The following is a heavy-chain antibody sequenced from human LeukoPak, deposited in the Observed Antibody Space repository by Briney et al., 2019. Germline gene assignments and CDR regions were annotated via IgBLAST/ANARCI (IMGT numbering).Heavy chain of an antibody. CDR1: GGSISTSSHY. CDR3: ARWFRYYYDSSGYWGYFDY. J-gene: IGHJ4*02. D-gene: IGHD3-22*01. CDR2: IYSSGST. Sequence: SETLSLTCTVSGGSISTSSHYWGWIRQPPGKGLEWIGSIYSSGSTYYNPSLKSRVTISVDTSKNQFSLKLSSVTAADTAVYYCARWFRYYYDSSGYWGYFDYWGQGTLVTVSS. V-gene: IGHV4-39*07.